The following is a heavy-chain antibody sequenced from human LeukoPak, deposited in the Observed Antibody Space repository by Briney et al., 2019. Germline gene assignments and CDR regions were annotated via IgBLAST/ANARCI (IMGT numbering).Heavy chain of an antibody. J-gene: IGHJ5*02. CDR2: INPSGGST. Sequence: GASVKVSCKASGYTFTSYYMHWVRQAPGQGLEWMGIINPSGGSTSYAQKFQGRVTITRDTSASTAYMELSSLRSEDTAVYYCAREMDNWFDPWGQGTLVTVSS. V-gene: IGHV1-46*01. CDR1: GYTFTSYY. CDR3: AREMDNWFDP. D-gene: IGHD2-8*01.